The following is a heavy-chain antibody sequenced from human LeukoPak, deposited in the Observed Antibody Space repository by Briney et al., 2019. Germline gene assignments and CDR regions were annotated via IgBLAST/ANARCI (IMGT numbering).Heavy chain of an antibody. J-gene: IGHJ4*02. CDR3: ARRLRTSFDY. Sequence: AESLSLTCAVSGCSISAYYRNWVRQPPGKGLEWIGYIFTGSTTYTPSLKSRVTISVDTSKNQFDLKLSSVTAADAAVYYCARRLRTSFDYGGKGSLAT. V-gene: IGHV4-4*09. CDR1: GCSISAYY. CDR2: IFTGST.